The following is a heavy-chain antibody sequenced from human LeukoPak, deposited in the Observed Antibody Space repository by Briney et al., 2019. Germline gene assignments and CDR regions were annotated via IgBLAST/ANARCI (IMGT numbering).Heavy chain of an antibody. V-gene: IGHV1-2*02. CDR3: ARDPYQLLWLDYYGMDV. CDR2: INPNSGGT. CDR1: GYTFTGYY. D-gene: IGHD2-2*01. Sequence: ASVKVSCKASGYTFTGYYMHWVRQAPGQGLEWMGWINPNSGGTNYAQKFQGRVTMTRDTSISTAYMELSRLRSDDTAVYYCARDPYQLLWLDYYGMDVWGQGTTVTVSS. J-gene: IGHJ6*02.